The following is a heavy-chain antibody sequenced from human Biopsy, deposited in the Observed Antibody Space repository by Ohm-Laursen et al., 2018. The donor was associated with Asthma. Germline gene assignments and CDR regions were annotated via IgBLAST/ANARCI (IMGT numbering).Heavy chain of an antibody. Sequence: TLSLTCTVSGGSINNFYWSWIRQPPGKGLEWIGYIYYSGSTNYNPSLKSRVTISEDTSKNQFSLKLTSVTAADTAVYYCARGVITNWFDPWGQGTLVTVSS. D-gene: IGHD3-16*02. CDR2: IYYSGST. CDR3: ARGVITNWFDP. V-gene: IGHV4-59*01. CDR1: GGSINNFY. J-gene: IGHJ5*02.